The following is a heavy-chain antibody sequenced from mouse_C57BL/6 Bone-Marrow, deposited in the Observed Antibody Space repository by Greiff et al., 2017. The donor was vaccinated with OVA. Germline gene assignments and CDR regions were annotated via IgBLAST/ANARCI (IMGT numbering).Heavy chain of an antibody. Sequence: VMLVESGAGLVKPGGSLKLSCAASGFTFSSYAMSWVRQTPEKRLEWVAYLSSGGDYIYYADTVKGRFPISRDNARNTLYMQMSSLKSEDTARYYCTRFTTVGRDYWGQGTSVTVSS. D-gene: IGHD1-1*01. CDR3: TRFTTVGRDY. CDR2: LSSGGDYI. J-gene: IGHJ4*01. CDR1: GFTFSSYA. V-gene: IGHV5-9-1*02.